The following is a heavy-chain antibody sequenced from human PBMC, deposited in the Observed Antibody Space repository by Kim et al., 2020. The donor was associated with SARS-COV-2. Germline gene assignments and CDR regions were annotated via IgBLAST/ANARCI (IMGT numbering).Heavy chain of an antibody. CDR2: ISYDGSNK. J-gene: IGHJ4*02. Sequence: GGSLRLSCAASGFTFSSYAMHWVRQAPGKGLEWVAVISYDGSNKYYADSVKGRFTISRDNSKNTLYLQMNSLRAEDTAVYYCAREDVSSGWYPDYWGQGTLVTVSS. D-gene: IGHD6-19*01. CDR1: GFTFSSYA. CDR3: AREDVSSGWYPDY. V-gene: IGHV3-30*04.